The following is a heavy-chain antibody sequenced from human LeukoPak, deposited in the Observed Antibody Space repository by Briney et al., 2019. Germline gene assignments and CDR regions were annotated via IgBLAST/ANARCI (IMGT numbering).Heavy chain of an antibody. CDR2: INQDGSEK. CDR1: GFTLITYW. J-gene: IGHJ4*02. Sequence: PGGSLRLSCAASGFTLITYWMTWVRQAPGKGLEWVANINQDGSEKYYVGSVKGRFTISRDNARNSLYLQMNSLRAEDTAMYYCAREEGGKLGIDYYFDYWGQGTLVTVSS. V-gene: IGHV3-7*01. CDR3: AREEGGKLGIDYYFDY. D-gene: IGHD7-27*01.